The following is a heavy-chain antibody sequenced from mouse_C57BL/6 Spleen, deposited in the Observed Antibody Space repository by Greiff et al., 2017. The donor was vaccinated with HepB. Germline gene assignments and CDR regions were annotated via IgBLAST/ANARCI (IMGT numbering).Heavy chain of an antibody. CDR3: ASSRREYYAMDY. CDR1: GYSFTDYN. CDR2: INPNYGTS. V-gene: IGHV1-39*01. J-gene: IGHJ4*01. D-gene: IGHD1-1*01. Sequence: EVQLVESGPELVKPGASVKISCKASGYSFTDYNMNWVKQSNGKSLEWIGVINPNYGTSSYNQKFKGKATLTVDQSSSTAYMQLNSLTSEDSAVYYCASSRREYYAMDYWGQGTSVTVSS.